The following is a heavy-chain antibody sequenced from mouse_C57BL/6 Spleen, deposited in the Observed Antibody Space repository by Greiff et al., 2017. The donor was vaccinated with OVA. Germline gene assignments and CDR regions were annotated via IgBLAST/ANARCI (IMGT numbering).Heavy chain of an antibody. V-gene: IGHV1-82*01. D-gene: IGHD1-1*01. Sequence: QVQLQQSGPELVKPGASVKISCKASGYAFSSSWMNWVKQRPGKGLEWIGRIYPGDGDTNYNGKFKGKATLTADKSSSTAYMQLSSLTSEDSAVYFCARRGYYYYGSSPNYYAMDYWGQGTSVTVSS. CDR1: GYAFSSSW. CDR3: ARRGYYYYGSSPNYYAMDY. J-gene: IGHJ4*01. CDR2: IYPGDGDT.